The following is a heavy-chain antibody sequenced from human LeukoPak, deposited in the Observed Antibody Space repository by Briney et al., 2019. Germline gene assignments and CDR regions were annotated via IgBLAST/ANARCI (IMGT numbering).Heavy chain of an antibody. D-gene: IGHD3-10*01. CDR3: ARQTGSGLFSLP. J-gene: IGHJ4*02. CDR2: IYYSGST. V-gene: IGHV4-39*01. CDR1: GGSISSSSYY. Sequence: SETLSLACTVSGGSISSSSYYWGWIRQPPGKGLEWLGSIYYSGSTYYNPSLKSRVTISVDTSENQFSLKLSSVTAADTAVYYCARQTGSGLFSLPGGQGTLVTVSS.